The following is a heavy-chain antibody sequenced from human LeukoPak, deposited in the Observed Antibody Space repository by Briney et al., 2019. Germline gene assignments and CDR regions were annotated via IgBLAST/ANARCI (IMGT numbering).Heavy chain of an antibody. CDR2: MNPNSGNT. CDR3: ARGNGDSEFDY. J-gene: IGHJ4*02. D-gene: IGHD4-17*01. CDR1: GYTFTTYD. V-gene: IGHV1-8*03. Sequence: ASVKVSCKASGYTFTTYDINWVRRATGQGLEWMGWMNPNSGNTGYAQKFQGRVTITRNTSINTAYMELSSLRSDDTAVYYCARGNGDSEFDYWGQGTLVTVSS.